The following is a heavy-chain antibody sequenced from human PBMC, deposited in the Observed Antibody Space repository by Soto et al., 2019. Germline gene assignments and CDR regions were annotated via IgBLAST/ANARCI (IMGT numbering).Heavy chain of an antibody. V-gene: IGHV6-1*01. CDR1: GDSVSNSRAA. CDR3: AGGYGLNV. J-gene: IGHJ6*02. Sequence: SQTLSLTCAISGDSVSNSRAAWNWIRDSPSRGLEWLGRTYYSSKWYYDYAVSVQSRITISPDTSKNQFSLQLGSVTPEDTAVYYCAGGYGLNVWGHGTTVTVSS. CDR2: TYYSSKWYY.